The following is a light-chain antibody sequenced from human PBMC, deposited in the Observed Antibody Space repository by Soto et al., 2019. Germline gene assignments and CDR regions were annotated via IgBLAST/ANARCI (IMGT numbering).Light chain of an antibody. V-gene: IGLV2-14*03. J-gene: IGLJ1*01. CDR3: CSLTPSHTDV. CDR2: HGT. Sequence: QSVLTQPASVSGSPGQSITISCTGTSSDIGHYDYVSWYQQHPGKAPKLMIYHGTYPPSGVSNRYSGSKSGNSASLTISGLQADDEADYYCCSLTPSHTDVFGSGTTVTVL. CDR1: SSDIGHYDY.